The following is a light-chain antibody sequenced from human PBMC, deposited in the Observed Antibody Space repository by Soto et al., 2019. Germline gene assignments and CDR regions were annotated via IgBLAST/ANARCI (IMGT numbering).Light chain of an antibody. J-gene: IGKJ2*01. CDR1: QSVGSSY. CDR2: GAS. Sequence: EIVLTQSPGTLSLSPGERATLSCRASQSVGSSYLAWYRQKLGQAPRLLIYGASTRATGIPDRFSGSGSGTHFTLTISRLEPEDFAVYYCQQYGSSQETFGQGTKLEIK. CDR3: QQYGSSQET. V-gene: IGKV3-20*01.